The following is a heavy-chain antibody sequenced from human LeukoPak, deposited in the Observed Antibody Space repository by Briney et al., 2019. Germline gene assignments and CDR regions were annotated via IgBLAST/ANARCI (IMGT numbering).Heavy chain of an antibody. CDR2: IYHSGST. Sequence: SETLSLTCTDSGYSISSGYYWSWIRQPPGKGLEWIGSIYHSGSTYYNPSLKSRVTISVDTSKNQFSLKLSSVTAADTAVYYCARVRQQLYDYWGQGTLVTVSS. CDR3: ARVRQQLYDY. CDR1: GYSISSGYY. V-gene: IGHV4-38-2*02. J-gene: IGHJ4*02. D-gene: IGHD6-13*01.